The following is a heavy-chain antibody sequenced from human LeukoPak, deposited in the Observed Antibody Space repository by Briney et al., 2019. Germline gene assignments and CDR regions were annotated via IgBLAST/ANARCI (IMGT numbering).Heavy chain of an antibody. J-gene: IGHJ5*02. Sequence: GGSLRLSCAASGFTFSSYGMHWVRQAPGKGLEWVAFIRYDGSNKYYADSVKGRFTISRDNSKNTLYLQMNSLRAEDTAVYYCAKDHSYYGSGSYSGFDPGGQGTLVTVSS. CDR2: IRYDGSNK. CDR3: AKDHSYYGSGSYSGFDP. D-gene: IGHD3-10*01. V-gene: IGHV3-30*02. CDR1: GFTFSSYG.